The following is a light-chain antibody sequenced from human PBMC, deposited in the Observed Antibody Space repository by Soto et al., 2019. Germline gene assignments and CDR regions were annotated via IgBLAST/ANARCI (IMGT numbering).Light chain of an antibody. V-gene: IGKV3-11*01. CDR1: QSISIN. CDR2: DAS. Sequence: EIVLTQSPGTLSVSPGDRVTLSCRASQSISINLAWYQHKPGQAPRLLIYDASNRATGIPARFSGSGSGTDFTLTISSLEPEDFAVYYCQQRSNWPITFGQGTRLET. CDR3: QQRSNWPIT. J-gene: IGKJ5*01.